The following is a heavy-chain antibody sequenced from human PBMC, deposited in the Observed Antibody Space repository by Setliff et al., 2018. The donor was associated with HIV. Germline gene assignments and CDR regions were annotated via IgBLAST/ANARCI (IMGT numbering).Heavy chain of an antibody. CDR3: AGEFAY. J-gene: IGHJ4*02. CDR1: GYSISSSYW. V-gene: IGHV4-28*03. Sequence: PSETLSLTCVVSGYSISSSYWWGWIRQPPGKGLEWIGWIGYIYKGGSTYYNPSLKSRVTMSEDTSKSQFSLKLRSVTAVDTAVYYCAGEFAYWGQGALVTVSS. CDR2: IYKGGST. D-gene: IGHD3-10*01.